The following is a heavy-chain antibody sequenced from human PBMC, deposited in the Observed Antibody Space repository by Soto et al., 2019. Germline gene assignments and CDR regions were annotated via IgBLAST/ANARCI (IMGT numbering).Heavy chain of an antibody. CDR1: GGSFSGYY. CDR2: MNDSGNT. V-gene: IGHV4-34*01. J-gene: IGHJ4*02. Sequence: QVQLQQWGAGLLKPSETLSLTCAVSGGSFSGYYWSWIRQPPGKGLEWIGEMNDSGNTKYNASLEGLVAISVDTSKGHFSLTLTSVTAADTAVYYCASPRWNYIYWGQGTLVAVSS. D-gene: IGHD1-7*01. CDR3: ASPRWNYIY.